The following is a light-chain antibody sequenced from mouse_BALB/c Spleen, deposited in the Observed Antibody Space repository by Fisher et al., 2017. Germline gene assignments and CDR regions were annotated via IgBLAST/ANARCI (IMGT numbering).Light chain of an antibody. CDR2: DTS. V-gene: IGKV4-59*01. J-gene: IGKJ5*01. CDR3: QQWSSNPLT. Sequence: IVMIQSTAIMSASPGEKVTMTCSASSSVSYMHWYQQKSGTSPKRWIYDTSKLASGVPARFSGSGSGTSYSLTISSMEAEDAATYYCQQWSSNPLTFGAGTKLELK. CDR1: SSVSY.